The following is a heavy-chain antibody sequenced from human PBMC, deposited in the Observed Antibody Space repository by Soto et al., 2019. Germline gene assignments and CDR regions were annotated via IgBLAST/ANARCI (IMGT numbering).Heavy chain of an antibody. D-gene: IGHD1-7*01. CDR2: INAGNGNT. Sequence: GASVKVSCKASGYTFTSYAMHWVRQAPGQRLEWMGWINAGNGNTKYSQKFQGRVTITRDTSASTAYMELSSLRSEDTAVYYCARDSLTGTTWFDPWGQGTLVTVSS. CDR3: ARDSLTGTTWFDP. CDR1: GYTFTSYA. J-gene: IGHJ5*02. V-gene: IGHV1-3*01.